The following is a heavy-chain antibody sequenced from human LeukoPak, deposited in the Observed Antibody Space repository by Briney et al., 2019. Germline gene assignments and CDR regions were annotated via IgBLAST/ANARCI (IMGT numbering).Heavy chain of an antibody. CDR2: ISAYNGDT. Sequence: ASVKVSCKASGFTFNRYGISWVRQAPGQGLEWMGWISAYNGDTNYAQKFQGRVTMTTDTSTSTAYMELRSLRSDDTAVYYCARIPAAGSTDYWGQGTLVTVSS. CDR1: GFTFNRYG. D-gene: IGHD6-13*01. CDR3: ARIPAAGSTDY. V-gene: IGHV1-18*01. J-gene: IGHJ4*02.